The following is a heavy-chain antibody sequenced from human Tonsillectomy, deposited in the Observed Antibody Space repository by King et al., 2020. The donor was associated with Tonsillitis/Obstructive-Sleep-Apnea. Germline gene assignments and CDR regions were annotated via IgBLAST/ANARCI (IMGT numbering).Heavy chain of an antibody. CDR1: GYRFTGYW. CDR3: ARRGYCGGGTCHNWFTP. CDR2: IYPGDADT. J-gene: IGHJ5*02. D-gene: IGHD2-15*01. V-gene: IGHV5-51*03. Sequence: QLVQSGAEVKKPGESLKISCKASGYRFTGYWIGWVRQMPGKGLECMGLIYPGDADTRYSPSFQGQVTISADKSTSTAYLQWSSLKASDTAMYYCARRGYCGGGTCHNWFTPWGQGTLVTVSS.